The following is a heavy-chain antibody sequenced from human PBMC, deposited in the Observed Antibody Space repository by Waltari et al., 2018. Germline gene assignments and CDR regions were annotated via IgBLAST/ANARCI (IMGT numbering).Heavy chain of an antibody. Sequence: EVQLVESGGGLVKPGGSLRLSCAASGFTFSSYSLNWVRQAPGKVLEWVSSIRSTGSYTHYADSVKGRFAISRDNAKNSLYLQMNSLRAEDTAVYYCARGGWGFYLDDWGQGTLVT. CDR2: IRSTGSYT. V-gene: IGHV3-21*01. CDR3: ARGGWGFYLDD. J-gene: IGHJ4*02. D-gene: IGHD7-27*01. CDR1: GFTFSSYS.